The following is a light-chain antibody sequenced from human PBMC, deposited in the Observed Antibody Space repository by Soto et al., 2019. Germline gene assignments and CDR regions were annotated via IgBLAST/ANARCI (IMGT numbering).Light chain of an antibody. CDR1: QSVRNN. CDR3: QQYGSSGT. Sequence: EIVMTQSPATLSVSPGERATLSCRASQSVRNNLAWYQQKPCQAPRLLIYGASTRATGIPARFSGSGSGTDFTLTISRLEPEDFAVYYCQQYGSSGTFGQGTKVDIK. CDR2: GAS. V-gene: IGKV3-15*01. J-gene: IGKJ1*01.